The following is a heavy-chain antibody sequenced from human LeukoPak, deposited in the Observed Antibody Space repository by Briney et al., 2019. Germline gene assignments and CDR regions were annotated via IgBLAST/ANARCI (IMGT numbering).Heavy chain of an antibody. V-gene: IGHV4-59*12. CDR3: ARDRYYYGSGSLDY. CDR2: IYYSGST. D-gene: IGHD3-10*01. Sequence: SETLSLTCAVYGGSFSSYYWSWIRQPPGKGLEWIGYIYYSGSTNYNPSLKSRVTISVDTSKNQFSLKLSSVTAADTAVYYCARDRYYYGSGSLDYWGQGTLVTVSS. J-gene: IGHJ4*02. CDR1: GGSFSSYY.